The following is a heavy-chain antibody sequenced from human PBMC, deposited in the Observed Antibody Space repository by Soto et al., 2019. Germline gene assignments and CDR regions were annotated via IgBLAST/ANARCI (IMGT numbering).Heavy chain of an antibody. D-gene: IGHD6-19*01. Sequence: SETLCLTCAVYGGSFSGYYWSWISKPPGKGLEWIGEINHSGSTNYNPSLKSRVTISVDTSKNQFSLKLSSVTAADTAVYYCARGTGYSSGWYVYWGQGTLVTVSS. CDR1: GGSFSGYY. CDR2: INHSGST. J-gene: IGHJ4*02. V-gene: IGHV4-34*01. CDR3: ARGTGYSSGWYVY.